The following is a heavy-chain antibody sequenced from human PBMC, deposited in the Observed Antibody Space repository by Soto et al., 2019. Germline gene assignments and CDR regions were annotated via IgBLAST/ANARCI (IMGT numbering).Heavy chain of an antibody. V-gene: IGHV3-7*02. D-gene: IGHD2-15*01. CDR1: GLTFSRCW. CDR2: INQDGSVK. CDR3: CVDDTQSCDGGYYGRLAV. J-gene: IGHJ6*02. Sequence: EVQVVESGGGLVQPGGSLRLSCAASGLTFSRCWMTWVRQAPGKGLQWVANINQDGSVKHYVDSVEGRFTISRDNANNNMLLLLNSLMGEETARDYYCVDDTQSCDGGYYGRLAVCGQGTTFTVCS.